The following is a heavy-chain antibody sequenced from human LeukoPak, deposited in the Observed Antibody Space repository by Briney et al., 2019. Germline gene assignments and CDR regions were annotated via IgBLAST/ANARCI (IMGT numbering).Heavy chain of an antibody. J-gene: IGHJ6*03. CDR2: IKQDGSEK. Sequence: PGGSLRLSCAASGFTFSSYWMSWVRQAPGKGLEWVANIKQDGSEKYYVDSVKGRFTISRDNAKNSLYLQMNSLRAEDTAVYYCARVSTYDFWSGRGASYYYYMDVWGKGTTVTVSS. CDR1: GFTFSSYW. CDR3: ARVSTYDFWSGRGASYYYYMDV. D-gene: IGHD3-3*01. V-gene: IGHV3-7*01.